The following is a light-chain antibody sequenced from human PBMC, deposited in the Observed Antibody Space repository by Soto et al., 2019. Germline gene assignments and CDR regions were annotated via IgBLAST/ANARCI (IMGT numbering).Light chain of an antibody. V-gene: IGKV1-17*01. J-gene: IGKJ1*01. Sequence: IQMTQSPSSLSASVGDRVTITCRASQGIRNDLDWYQQKPGRAPKRLIYAASTLQSGVPSRFSGSGSGTEFTLTISSLQPEDFATYYCLQHNSYPRTFGQGTNVEIK. CDR1: QGIRND. CDR3: LQHNSYPRT. CDR2: AAS.